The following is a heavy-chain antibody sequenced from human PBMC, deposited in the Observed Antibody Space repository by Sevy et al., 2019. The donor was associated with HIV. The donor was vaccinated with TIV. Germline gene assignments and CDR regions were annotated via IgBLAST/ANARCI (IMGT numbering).Heavy chain of an antibody. V-gene: IGHV3-53*01. CDR1: GFTVSSNY. CDR2: IYSGGST. Sequence: GGSLRLSCAASGFTVSSNYMSWVRQAPGKGLEWVSVIYSGGSTYYADSVKGRFTISRDNSKNTLYLQMNSLRAEDTAVYYCARDLICSGGSCHGTWFDPWGQGTLVTVSS. D-gene: IGHD2-15*01. J-gene: IGHJ5*02. CDR3: ARDLICSGGSCHGTWFDP.